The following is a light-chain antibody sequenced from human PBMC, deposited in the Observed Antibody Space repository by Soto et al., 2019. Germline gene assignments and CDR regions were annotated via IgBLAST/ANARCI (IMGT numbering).Light chain of an antibody. V-gene: IGLV1-40*01. CDR2: GNS. CDR1: SSNIGAGYD. Sequence: QSVLTQPPSVSGAPGQRVTISCTGSSSNIGAGYDVHWYQQLPGTAPNLLIYGNSNRPSGVPDRFSGSKSGTSASLAITGRQADDEADYYCQSDDSGRSGSKVFGGGTKLTVL. CDR3: QSDDSGRSGSKV. J-gene: IGLJ2*01.